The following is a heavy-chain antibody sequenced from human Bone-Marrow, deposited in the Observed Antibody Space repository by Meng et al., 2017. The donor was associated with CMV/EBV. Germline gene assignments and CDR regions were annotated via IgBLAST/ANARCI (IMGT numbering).Heavy chain of an antibody. CDR2: IYRGGST. CDR3: ATLLWGTSVPNGTP. CDR1: GYSISSGYY. V-gene: IGHV4-38-2*02. D-gene: IGHD4-17*01. Sequence: SETLSLTCTVAGYSISSGYYWGWIRQPPGKGLEWIGTIYRGGSTSSNPPLKSRVTISVDTSKNQFSLRLSAVTAADTAVYYCATLLWGTSVPNGTPWGQGTLVTVSS. J-gene: IGHJ4*02.